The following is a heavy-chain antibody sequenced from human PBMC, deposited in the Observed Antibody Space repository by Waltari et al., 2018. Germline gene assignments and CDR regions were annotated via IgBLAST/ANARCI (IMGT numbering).Heavy chain of an antibody. CDR1: GGSISSISYY. CDR2: IYYSGST. J-gene: IGHJ3*02. CDR3: ARHVIAVAGTRLGAFDI. Sequence: QLQLQESGPGLVKPSETLSLTCTVSGGSISSISYYWGWIRQPPGKGLEWIGSIYYSGSTYYNPSLKSRVTISVDTSKNQFSLKLSSVTAADTAVYYCARHVIAVAGTRLGAFDIWGQGTMVTVSS. D-gene: IGHD6-19*01. V-gene: IGHV4-39*01.